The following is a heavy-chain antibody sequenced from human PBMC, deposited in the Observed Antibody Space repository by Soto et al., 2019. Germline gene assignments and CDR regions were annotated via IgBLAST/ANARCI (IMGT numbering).Heavy chain of an antibody. CDR3: ARLAPDSSGWYGLDS. V-gene: IGHV4-4*02. CDR2: IYHSGNT. D-gene: IGHD6-19*01. Sequence: TDDLSGSNDRDKRSWRRARQPPGKGLEGIGEIYHSGNTNYNPSLKSRVTMSVDKSKKKFSLKLTSVTAADTAVYYCARLAPDSSGWYGLDSWGQGTLVT. J-gene: IGHJ4*02. CDR1: GSNDRDKRS.